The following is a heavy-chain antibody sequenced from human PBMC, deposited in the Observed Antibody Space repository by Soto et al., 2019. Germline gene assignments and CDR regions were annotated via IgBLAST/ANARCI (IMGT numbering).Heavy chain of an antibody. J-gene: IGHJ5*02. CDR3: ARDLGSLVREFMPDRWFDP. CDR1: VGSISSYY. D-gene: IGHD3-10*01. V-gene: IGHV4-59*01. Sequence: PSETLSLTCTVSVGSISSYYWTWIRQPPGKGLEWIGYISYSGSSNYTPSLKSRATMSLDTSKNQFSLNLSSVTAADTAVYYCARDLGSLVREFMPDRWFDPWGPGTLVTVSS. CDR2: ISYSGSS.